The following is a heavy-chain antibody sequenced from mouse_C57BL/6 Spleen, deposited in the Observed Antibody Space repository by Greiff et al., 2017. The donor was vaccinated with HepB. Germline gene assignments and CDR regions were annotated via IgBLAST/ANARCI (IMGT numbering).Heavy chain of an antibody. CDR3: ARGDSNYEGGAMDY. J-gene: IGHJ4*01. V-gene: IGHV1-12*01. CDR2: IYPGNGDT. D-gene: IGHD2-5*01. CDR1: GYTFTSYN. Sequence: LQQSGAELVRPGASVKMSCKASGYTFTSYNMHWVKQTPRQGLEWIGAIYPGNGDTSYNQKFKGKATLTVDKSSSTAYMQLSSLTSEDSAVYFCARGDSNYEGGAMDYWGQGTSVTVSS.